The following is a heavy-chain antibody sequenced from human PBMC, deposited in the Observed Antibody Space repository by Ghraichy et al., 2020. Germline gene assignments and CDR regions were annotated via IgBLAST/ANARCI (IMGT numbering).Heavy chain of an antibody. CDR3: ARYPRVYYYYGMDV. Sequence: SETLSLTCAVYGGSFSGYYWSWIRQPPGKGLEWIGEINHSGSTNYNPSLKSRVTISVDTSKNQFSLKLSSVTAADTAVYYCARYPRVYYYYGMDVWGQGTTVTVSS. V-gene: IGHV4-34*01. J-gene: IGHJ6*02. CDR2: INHSGST. CDR1: GGSFSGYY.